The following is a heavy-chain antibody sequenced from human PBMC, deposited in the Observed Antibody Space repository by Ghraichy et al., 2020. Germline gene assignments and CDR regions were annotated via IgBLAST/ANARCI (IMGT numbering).Heavy chain of an antibody. J-gene: IGHJ4*02. D-gene: IGHD6-19*01. Sequence: SETLSLTCTVSGGSISSSSYYWGWIRQPPGKGLEWIGSIYYSGSTYYNPSLKSRVTISVDTSKNQFSLKLSSVTAADTAVYYCARHLAVAADLDYWGQAARANGSS. CDR3: ARHLAVAADLDY. CDR2: IYYSGST. CDR1: GGSISSSSYY. V-gene: IGHV4-39*01.